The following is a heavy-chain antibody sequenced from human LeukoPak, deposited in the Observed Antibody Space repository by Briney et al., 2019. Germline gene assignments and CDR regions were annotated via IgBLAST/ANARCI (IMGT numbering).Heavy chain of an antibody. Sequence: SQTLSLTCTVSGGSISSGGYYWSWLRQPPGKGLEWIGYIYHSGSTYYNPSLKSRVTISVDRSKSQFSLKLSSVTAADTAVYYCASTYLLVFWSGYLAFDIWGQGTMVTVSS. J-gene: IGHJ3*02. V-gene: IGHV4-30-2*01. CDR3: ASTYLLVFWSGYLAFDI. D-gene: IGHD3-3*01. CDR2: IYHSGST. CDR1: GGSISSGGYY.